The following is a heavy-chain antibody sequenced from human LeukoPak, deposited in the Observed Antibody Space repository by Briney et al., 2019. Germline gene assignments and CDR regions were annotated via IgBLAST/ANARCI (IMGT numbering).Heavy chain of an antibody. Sequence: SETLSLTCTVSGGSISSGSYYWGWIRQPPGKGLEWIGSIYHSGNTYYKPSLKSRVTISVDTSKKQFSLKLSSVTAADTAVYYCARSGYSYGADAFDIWGQGTMVTVSS. D-gene: IGHD5-18*01. CDR2: IYHSGNT. CDR1: GGSISSGSYY. CDR3: ARSGYSYGADAFDI. V-gene: IGHV4-39*07. J-gene: IGHJ3*02.